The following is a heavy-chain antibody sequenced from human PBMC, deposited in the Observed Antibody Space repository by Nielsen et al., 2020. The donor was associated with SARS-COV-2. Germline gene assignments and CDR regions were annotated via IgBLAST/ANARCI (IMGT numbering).Heavy chain of an antibody. J-gene: IGHJ4*02. V-gene: IGHV4-59*01. CDR1: GGSISSYY. Sequence: SETLSLTCTVSGGSISSYYWSWIRQPPGKGLEWIGYIYYSGSTNYNPSLKSRVTISVDTSKNQFSLKLSSVTAADTAVYYCARVGRDDYSPQWGQGTLVTVSS. CDR2: IYYSGST. D-gene: IGHD3-16*01. CDR3: ARVGRDDYSPQ.